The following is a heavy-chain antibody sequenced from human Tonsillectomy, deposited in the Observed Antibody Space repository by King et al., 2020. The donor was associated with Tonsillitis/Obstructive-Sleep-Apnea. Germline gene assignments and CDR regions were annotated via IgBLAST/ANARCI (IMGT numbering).Heavy chain of an antibody. CDR3: ARGNFGVVIEYYFDY. CDR2: INPNSGGT. V-gene: IGHV1-2*04. CDR1: GYTFTGYY. D-gene: IGHD3-3*01. Sequence: VQLVESGAEVKKPGASVKVSCKASGYTFTGYYLHWVRQAPGQGLEWMGWINPNSGGTNYAQNFQGWVTMTRETSISTAYMELSRLRSDDTAVYYCARGNFGVVIEYYFDYWGQGTLVTVSS. J-gene: IGHJ4*02.